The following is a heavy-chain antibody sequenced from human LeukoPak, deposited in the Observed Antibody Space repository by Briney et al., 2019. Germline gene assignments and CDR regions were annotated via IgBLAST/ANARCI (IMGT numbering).Heavy chain of an antibody. D-gene: IGHD3-10*01. CDR1: GFTFDDYA. Sequence: GRSLRLSCAASGFTFDDYAMHWVRQAPGKGLEWVSGISWNSGSIGYADSVKGRFTISRDNAKNSLYLQMNSLRAEDMALYYCAKGGALLDAFDIWGQGTMVTVSS. CDR2: ISWNSGSI. V-gene: IGHV3-9*03. CDR3: AKGGALLDAFDI. J-gene: IGHJ3*02.